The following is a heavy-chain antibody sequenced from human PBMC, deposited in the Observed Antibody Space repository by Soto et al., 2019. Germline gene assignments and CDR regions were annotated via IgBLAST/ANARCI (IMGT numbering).Heavy chain of an antibody. CDR3: ARSPTYDSTDY. Sequence: KPSETLSLTCAVYGGSFSGYYWSWIRQPPGKGLEWIGEINHSGSTNYNPSLKSRVTISVDTSKNQFSLKLSSVTAADTAVYYCARSPTYDSTDYWGQGXLVTVYS. J-gene: IGHJ4*02. CDR1: GGSFSGYY. D-gene: IGHD3-22*01. CDR2: INHSGST. V-gene: IGHV4-34*01.